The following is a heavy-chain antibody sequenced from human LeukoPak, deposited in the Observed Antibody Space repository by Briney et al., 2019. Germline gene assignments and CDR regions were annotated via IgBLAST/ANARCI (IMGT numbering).Heavy chain of an antibody. J-gene: IGHJ4*02. CDR3: ARRVGVAGMFDY. Sequence: SETLSLTCTVPGGSISSDNYYWSWIRQPAGKGLEWIGHIYASGSTNYNPSLKSRVTISVDTSKNQFSLKLTSVTAADTAVYYCARRVGVAGMFDYWGQGTLVTVSS. D-gene: IGHD6-13*01. CDR2: IYASGST. V-gene: IGHV4-61*09. CDR1: GGSISSDNYY.